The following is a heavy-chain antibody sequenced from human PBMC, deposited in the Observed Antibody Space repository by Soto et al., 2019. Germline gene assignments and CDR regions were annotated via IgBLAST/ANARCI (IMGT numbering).Heavy chain of an antibody. CDR3: ARRGDDYGSYIDY. CDR2: MNYRGKT. V-gene: IGHV4-38-2*01. Sequence: SETLSLTCGVSGYSLSSAYYWAWVRQPPGKGLEWIGSMNYRGKTYYNPSLKSRVTISLDASKNQVSLKVTSVTAADTAVYHCARRGDDYGSYIDYRGQGTLVTVSS. D-gene: IGHD4-17*01. CDR1: GYSLSSAYY. J-gene: IGHJ4*02.